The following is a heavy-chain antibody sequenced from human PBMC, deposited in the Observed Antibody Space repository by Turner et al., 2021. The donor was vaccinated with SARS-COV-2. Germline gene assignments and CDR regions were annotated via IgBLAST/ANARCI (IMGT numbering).Heavy chain of an antibody. Sequence: QVQLVESGGGLVKPGGSLRPSCAASGFSFSDYYMSWIRQAPGKGLEWVSYISSSGSTIYYADSVKGRFTISRDNAKNSLYLQMNSLRAEDTAVYYCARDQYFWSGSDYYGMDVWGQGTTVTVSS. CDR1: GFSFSDYY. V-gene: IGHV3-11*01. J-gene: IGHJ6*02. CDR2: ISSSGSTI. CDR3: ARDQYFWSGSDYYGMDV. D-gene: IGHD3-3*01.